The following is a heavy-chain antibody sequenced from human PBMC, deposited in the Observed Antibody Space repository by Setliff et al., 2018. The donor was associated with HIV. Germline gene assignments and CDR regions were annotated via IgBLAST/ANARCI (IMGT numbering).Heavy chain of an antibody. J-gene: IGHJ4*02. Sequence: SETLSLTCAVSGYSISSGHYGGWIRQSPGKGLEWIASIHHSGNTYHNPSLKSRVTMSVDTSKNQVSLKLTSVTAEDTAVFYCATGTSGSRGRVDYWGQGILVTVSS. CDR1: GYSISSGHY. D-gene: IGHD1-26*01. V-gene: IGHV4-38-2*01. CDR3: ATGTSGSRGRVDY. CDR2: IHHSGNT.